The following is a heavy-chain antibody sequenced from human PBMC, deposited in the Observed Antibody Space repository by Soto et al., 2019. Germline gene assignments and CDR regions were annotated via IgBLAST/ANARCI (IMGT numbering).Heavy chain of an antibody. CDR2: ISAYNGNT. D-gene: IGHD3-22*01. J-gene: IGHJ6*02. Sequence: XSVKVSCKASGYSFTSYGSIWVRQAPGQGLEWMGWISAYNGNTNYAQKLQGRVTMTTDTSTSTAYMELRSLRSDDTAVYYCARVSLDYDSSGYYPRSYYGMDVWGQGTTVTVSS. CDR3: ARVSLDYDSSGYYPRSYYGMDV. V-gene: IGHV1-18*01. CDR1: GYSFTSYG.